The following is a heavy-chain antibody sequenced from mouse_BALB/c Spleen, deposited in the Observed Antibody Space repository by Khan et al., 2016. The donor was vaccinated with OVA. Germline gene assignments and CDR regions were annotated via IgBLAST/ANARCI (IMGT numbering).Heavy chain of an antibody. V-gene: IGHV3-2*02. CDR3: VRGRSY. CDR2: INYRGST. CDR1: GYSITSDYA. J-gene: IGHJ3*01. Sequence: EVQLQESGPGLVKPSKSLSLTCTVTGYSITSDYAWNWIRQFPGNRLEWMGYINYRGSTSKKPSLKSRMYISRDTSKNQIFLQLNSVTTEDTATYYCVRGRSYWGQGTLVTVSA.